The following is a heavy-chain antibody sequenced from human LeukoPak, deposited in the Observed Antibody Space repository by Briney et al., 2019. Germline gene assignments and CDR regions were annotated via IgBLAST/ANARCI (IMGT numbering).Heavy chain of an antibody. CDR3: AKETVVAKSPCFDY. D-gene: IGHD5-12*01. J-gene: IGHJ4*02. CDR2: INPNSGGT. CDR1: GYTFTGYY. Sequence: GASVKVSCKASGYTFTGYYMHWVRQAPGQGLEWMGRINPNSGGTNYAQKFQGRVTMTRDTSISTAYMELSRLRSDDTAVYYCAKETVVAKSPCFDYWGQGTLVTVSS. V-gene: IGHV1-2*06.